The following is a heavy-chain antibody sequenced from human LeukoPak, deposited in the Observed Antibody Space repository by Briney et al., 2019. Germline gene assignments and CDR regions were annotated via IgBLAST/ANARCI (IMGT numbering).Heavy chain of an antibody. Sequence: GGSLRLSCAASGFTVSSNYMSWVRQAPGKGLEWVSVIYSGGSTYYADSVKGRFTISRDNSKNTLYLQMNSLRAEDTAVYYCARYRYFDWLSCFDYWGQGTLVTVSS. V-gene: IGHV3-66*01. J-gene: IGHJ4*02. CDR2: IYSGGST. CDR3: ARYRYFDWLSCFDY. CDR1: GFTVSSNY. D-gene: IGHD3-9*01.